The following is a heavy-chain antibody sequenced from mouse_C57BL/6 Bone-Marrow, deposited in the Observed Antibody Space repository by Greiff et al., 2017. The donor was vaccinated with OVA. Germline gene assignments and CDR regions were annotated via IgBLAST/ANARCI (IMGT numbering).Heavy chain of an antibody. Sequence: QVQLQQSGAELARPGASVKMSCKASGYTFTSYTMHWVNQRPGQGLEWIGYINPSSGYTKYNQKFKDKATLTADKSSSTAYMQLSSLTSEDSAVYYCAGWVTTVLDYWGQGTTLTVSS. CDR3: AGWVTTVLDY. CDR2: INPSSGYT. J-gene: IGHJ2*01. V-gene: IGHV1-4*01. CDR1: GYTFTSYT. D-gene: IGHD1-1*01.